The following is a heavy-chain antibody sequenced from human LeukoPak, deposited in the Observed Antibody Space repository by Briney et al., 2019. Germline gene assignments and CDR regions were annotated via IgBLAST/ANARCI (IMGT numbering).Heavy chain of an antibody. CDR1: GFTFSSYA. Sequence: GGSLRLSWAAAGFTFSSYAMHWVRQAPGKGLEWVAVISYDGSNKYYADSVKGRFTISRDNAKNSLYLQMNSLRAEDTAVYYCTRGGFDDYWGQGTLVTVSS. V-gene: IGHV3-30-3*01. CDR2: ISYDGSNK. J-gene: IGHJ4*02. CDR3: TRGGFDDY. D-gene: IGHD3-16*01.